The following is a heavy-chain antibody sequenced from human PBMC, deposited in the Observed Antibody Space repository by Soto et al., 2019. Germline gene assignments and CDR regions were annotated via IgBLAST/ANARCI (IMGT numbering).Heavy chain of an antibody. CDR1: GGSISTYY. CDR2: IYYSGST. CDR3: ARGEDTAADGLSDH. J-gene: IGHJ4*02. D-gene: IGHD5-18*01. V-gene: IGHV4-59*01. Sequence: PPETLSLTCTVSGGSISTYYWSWIRQPPGKGLEWIGYIYYSGSTNYNPSLKSRVTISIDTSKNQFSLKLSSVTAADTALYYCARGEDTAADGLSDHWGQGTLVTVS.